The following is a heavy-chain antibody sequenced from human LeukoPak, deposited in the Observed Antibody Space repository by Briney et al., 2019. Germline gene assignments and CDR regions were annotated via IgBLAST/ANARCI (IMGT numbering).Heavy chain of an antibody. CDR1: GGSFSGYY. V-gene: IGHV4-34*01. CDR3: ARRAYYGSGSYLDY. Sequence: PSETLSLTCAVYGGSFSGYYWSWIRQPPGKGLGWIGEINHSGSTNYNPSLKSRVTISADTSKNQFSVKLTSVTAADTAVYYCARRAYYGSGSYLDYWGQGTLVTVS. D-gene: IGHD3-10*01. J-gene: IGHJ4*02. CDR2: INHSGST.